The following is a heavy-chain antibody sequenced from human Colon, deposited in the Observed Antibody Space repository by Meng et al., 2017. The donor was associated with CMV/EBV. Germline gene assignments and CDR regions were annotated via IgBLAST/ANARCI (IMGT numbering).Heavy chain of an antibody. CDR2: INSDGSST. D-gene: IGHD3-3*01. CDR1: GFTFSSYW. Sequence: GESLKISCAASGFTFSSYWMHWVRQAPGKGLVWVSRINSDGSSTSYADSVKGRFTISRDNAKNTLYLQMNSLRAEDTAVYYCAGIYDFWSGTTGFDYWGQGTLVTVSS. J-gene: IGHJ4*02. V-gene: IGHV3-74*01. CDR3: AGIYDFWSGTTGFDY.